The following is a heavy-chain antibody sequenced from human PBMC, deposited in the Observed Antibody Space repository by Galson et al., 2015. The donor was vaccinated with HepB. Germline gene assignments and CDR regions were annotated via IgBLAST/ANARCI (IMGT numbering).Heavy chain of an antibody. D-gene: IGHD4-17*01. CDR3: ARAETTVDYRV. J-gene: IGHJ4*02. CDR1: GYTFNSYY. V-gene: IGHV1-46*02. CDR2: INSSRGRT. Sequence: SVKVSCKASGYTFNSYYMHWVRQAPGQGLEWMGTINSSRGRTSYAQKFQGRVTMTRDRSTSTVYMELSSLRSEDTAVYYCARAETTVDYRVWGQGTLVTVSS.